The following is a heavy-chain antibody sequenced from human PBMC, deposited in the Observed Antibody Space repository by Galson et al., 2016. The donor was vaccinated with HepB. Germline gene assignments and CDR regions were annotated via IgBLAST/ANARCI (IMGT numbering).Heavy chain of an antibody. Sequence: SLRLSCAASGFTFSSYTLTWVRQAPGKGLEWVSAIISSGGITLYADSVKGRFTISRDNSKKTLYLQINSLRVEDTAIYYCANPVGWELLYYWGQGTLVAVSS. J-gene: IGHJ4*02. D-gene: IGHD1-7*01. CDR2: IISSGGIT. CDR3: ANPVGWELLYY. V-gene: IGHV3-23*01. CDR1: GFTFSSYT.